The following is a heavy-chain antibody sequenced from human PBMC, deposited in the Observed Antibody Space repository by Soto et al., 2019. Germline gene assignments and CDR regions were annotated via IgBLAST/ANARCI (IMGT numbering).Heavy chain of an antibody. CDR2: FDPEDGET. D-gene: IGHD1-26*01. J-gene: IGHJ4*02. CDR3: ATGVVGAGEVYFDY. Sequence: AAVKVSCKVSGYTLTELSMHWVRQAPGKGLEWMGGFDPEDGETIYAQKFQGRVTMTEDTSTDTAYMELSSLRSEDTAVYYCATGVVGAGEVYFDYWGQGTLVTVSS. V-gene: IGHV1-24*01. CDR1: GYTLTELS.